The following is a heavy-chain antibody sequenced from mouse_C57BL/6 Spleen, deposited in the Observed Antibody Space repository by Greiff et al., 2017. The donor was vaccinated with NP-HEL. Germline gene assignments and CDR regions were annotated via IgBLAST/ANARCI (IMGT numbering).Heavy chain of an antibody. V-gene: IGHV1-26*01. D-gene: IGHD3-2*02. CDR1: GYTFTDYY. Sequence: EVQLQQSGPELVKPGASVKISCKASGYTFTDYYMNWVKQSHGKSLEWIGDINPNNGGTSYNQKFKGKATLTVDKSSSTAYMELRSLTSEDSAVYYCARWDSSGYFAYLGQGTLVTVSA. CDR3: ARWDSSGYFAY. CDR2: INPNNGGT. J-gene: IGHJ3*01.